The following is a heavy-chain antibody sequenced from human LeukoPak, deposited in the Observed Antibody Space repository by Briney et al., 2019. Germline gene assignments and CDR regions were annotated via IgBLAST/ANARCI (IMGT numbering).Heavy chain of an antibody. CDR1: GFNISSYA. V-gene: IGHV3-23*01. Sequence: GGSLILSCAASGFNISSYAMSWVRQAPGKGLEWVSAISGSGDSTYYADSVKGRFTISRDNSKNTLYLQMDSLRAEDTAVYYCAKARSGWYGVEDYWGQGTLVTVSS. CDR3: AKARSGWYGVEDY. J-gene: IGHJ4*02. CDR2: ISGSGDST. D-gene: IGHD6-19*01.